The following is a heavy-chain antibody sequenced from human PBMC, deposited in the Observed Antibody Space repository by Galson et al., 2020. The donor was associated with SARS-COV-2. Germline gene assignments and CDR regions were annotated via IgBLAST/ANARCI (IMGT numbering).Heavy chain of an antibody. CDR2: IRPSNGDT. CDR3: ARYLYYDIGGSSLRTQYFDH. J-gene: IGHJ4*02. V-gene: IGHV1-18*04. D-gene: IGHD3-22*01. CDR1: GFNFDSYG. Sequence: ASVKVSCKASGFNFDSYGISWVRQAPGQGLEWMGWIRPSNGDTNYAQKLQGRVTVTRDTSTTTAYMELRSLASDDTAIYYCARYLYYDIGGSSLRTQYFDHWGQGTLVTVSS.